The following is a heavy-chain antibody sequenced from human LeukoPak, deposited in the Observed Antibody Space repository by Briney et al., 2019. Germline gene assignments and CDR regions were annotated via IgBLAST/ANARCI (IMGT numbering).Heavy chain of an antibody. J-gene: IGHJ5*02. CDR1: GGSIGNYY. CDR2: VYYTGST. D-gene: IGHD2-8*02. V-gene: IGHV4-59*01. CDR3: ARHTGGSVRGCFDP. Sequence: TSETLSLTCTVPGGSIGNYYWSWIRQTPGKGLEWIGYVYYTGSTNYNPSLQSRVRLSVDTSRNQFSLKLNSLTAADTAVYYCARHTGGSVRGCFDPWGQGTLVTVSS.